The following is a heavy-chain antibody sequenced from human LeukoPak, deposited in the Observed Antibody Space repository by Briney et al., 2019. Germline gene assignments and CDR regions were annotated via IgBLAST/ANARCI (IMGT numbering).Heavy chain of an antibody. D-gene: IGHD5-12*01. V-gene: IGHV3-30-3*01. J-gene: IGHJ4*02. CDR3: ARGRHSGYDKIFDY. CDR1: GFTFSSYA. CDR2: ISYDGSNK. Sequence: PGRSLRLSCAASGFTFSSYAMHWVRQAPGKGVEWVAVISYDGSNKYYADSVKGRFTISRDNSKNTLYLQMNSLRAEDTAVYYCARGRHSGYDKIFDYWGQGTLVTVSS.